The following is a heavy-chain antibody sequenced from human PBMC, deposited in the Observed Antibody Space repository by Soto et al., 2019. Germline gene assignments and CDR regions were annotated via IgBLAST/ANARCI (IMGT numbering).Heavy chain of an antibody. CDR2: IYHSGST. Sequence: SETLSLTCADSGGSISSSNWWSWVRQPTGKGLEWIGEIYHSGSTNYNPSLKSRVTISVDKSKNQFSLKLSSVTAADTAVYYCASGPGEDSSSSWDYYYGMDVWGQGTTVTVSS. CDR1: GGSISSSNW. CDR3: ASGPGEDSSSSWDYYYGMDV. J-gene: IGHJ6*02. D-gene: IGHD6-6*01. V-gene: IGHV4-4*02.